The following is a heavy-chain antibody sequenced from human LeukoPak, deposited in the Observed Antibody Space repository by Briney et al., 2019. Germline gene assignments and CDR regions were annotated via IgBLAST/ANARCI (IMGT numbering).Heavy chain of an antibody. D-gene: IGHD3-22*01. CDR1: GFTFSSYW. Sequence: GGSLRLSCAASGFTFSSYWMRWVRQAPGKGLVWVSRINSDGSSTSYADSVKGRFTISRDNAKNTLYLQMNSLRAEDTAVYYCARPAYYYDSSGYYSNWFDPWGQGTLVTVSS. CDR3: ARPAYYYDSSGYYSNWFDP. J-gene: IGHJ5*02. V-gene: IGHV3-74*01. CDR2: INSDGSST.